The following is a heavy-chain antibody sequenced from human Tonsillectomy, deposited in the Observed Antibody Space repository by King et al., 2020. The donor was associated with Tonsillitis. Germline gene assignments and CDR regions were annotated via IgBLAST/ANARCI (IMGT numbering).Heavy chain of an antibody. D-gene: IGHD4-17*01. CDR2: ISYDATNK. CDR3: AASLNADYGDYASHY. CDR1: GFTFSSYA. Sequence: VQLVESGGGVVQPGRSLRLSCAASGFTFSSYAIHWVRQAPGKGLEWVALISYDATNKYYADSVKGRFTISRENSKNTLYLQMNSLRTEDTAVYYCAASLNADYGDYASHYWGQGTLVTVSS. J-gene: IGHJ4*02. V-gene: IGHV3-30*01.